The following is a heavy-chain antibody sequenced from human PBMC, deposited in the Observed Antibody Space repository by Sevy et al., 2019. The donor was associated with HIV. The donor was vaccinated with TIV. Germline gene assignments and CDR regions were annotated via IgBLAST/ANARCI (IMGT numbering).Heavy chain of an antibody. J-gene: IGHJ4*02. D-gene: IGHD3-22*01. CDR2: FDPEDGER. CDR1: GYSLTGLS. CDR3: ATTKDYYESSGCPFDY. Sequence: ASVKVSCKGSGYSLTGLSMHWVRQAPGKGLEWMGSFDPEDGERIYAQMLEGRVTMTEDTSADTAYMELNSLRFEDTAVYYCATTKDYYESSGCPFDYWGQGTLVTVSS. V-gene: IGHV1-24*01.